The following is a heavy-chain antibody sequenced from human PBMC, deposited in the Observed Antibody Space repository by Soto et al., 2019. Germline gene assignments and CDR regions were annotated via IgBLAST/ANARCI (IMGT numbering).Heavy chain of an antibody. D-gene: IGHD3-10*01. V-gene: IGHV1-18*01. Sequence: QVQLVQSGPEVKKPGASVTVSCKTSGYTFTDHGIDWVRQAPGQGLEWVGWVSSYNGNTNYAYNLKDRVIMTTDASTSTAYMDLRGLRSDDTAVYYCAREVEGSYSPADFWGQGTPVTVSS. CDR2: VSSYNGNT. CDR1: GYTFTDHG. CDR3: AREVEGSYSPADF. J-gene: IGHJ4*02.